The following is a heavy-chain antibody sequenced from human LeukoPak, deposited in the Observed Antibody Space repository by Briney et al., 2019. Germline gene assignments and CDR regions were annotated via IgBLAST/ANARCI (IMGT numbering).Heavy chain of an antibody. J-gene: IGHJ4*02. CDR2: ISYDGSNK. D-gene: IGHD3-9*01. CDR3: ARDLNDILTGCYPSGMDY. Sequence: PGGSLRLSCAASGFTFSSYAMHWVRQAPGKGLEWVAVISYDGSNKYYADSVKGRFTISRDNSKNTLYLQMNSLRAEDTAVYYCARDLNDILTGCYPSGMDYWGQGTLVTVSS. V-gene: IGHV3-30*04. CDR1: GFTFSSYA.